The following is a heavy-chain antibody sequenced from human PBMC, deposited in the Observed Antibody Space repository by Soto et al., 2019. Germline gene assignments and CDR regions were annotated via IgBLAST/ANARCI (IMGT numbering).Heavy chain of an antibody. CDR1: GGSVTASNY. Sequence: QLRLEESGPGLVKPSETLSLTCTVSGGSVTASNYWGWIRQPPGKGLEWIGSTASYNPSLKSRVTISVDTPKNKFSLKLNSVTTADTAVYYCARADAPYYYDYSGFYFGYWGQGTLVTVSP. D-gene: IGHD3-22*01. CDR3: ARADAPYYYDYSGFYFGY. V-gene: IGHV4-61*05. J-gene: IGHJ4*02. CDR2: TA.